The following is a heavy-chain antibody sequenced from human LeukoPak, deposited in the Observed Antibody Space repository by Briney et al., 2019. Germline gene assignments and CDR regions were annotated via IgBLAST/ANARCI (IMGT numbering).Heavy chain of an antibody. D-gene: IGHD6-13*01. CDR1: GFTFSSYG. CDR3: ARSLYSSTWYGYYIGMDV. J-gene: IGHJ6*02. V-gene: IGHV3-30*03. CDR2: ISYDGSNK. Sequence: GGSLRLSCAASGFTFSSYGMHWVRQAPGKGLEWVAVISYDGSNKYYADSVKGRFTISRDNSKTTLYLQMNSLRAEDTAVYYCARSLYSSTWYGYYIGMDVWGQGSTVTVSS.